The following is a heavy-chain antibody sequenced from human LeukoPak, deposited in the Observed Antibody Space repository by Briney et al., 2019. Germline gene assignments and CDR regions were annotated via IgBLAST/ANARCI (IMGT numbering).Heavy chain of an antibody. V-gene: IGHV4-59*01. CDR2: IYYSGST. D-gene: IGHD2-15*01. J-gene: IGHJ4*02. CDR3: ARGAATRPTMRFDY. Sequence: SETLSLTCTVSGGSISSYYWSWIRQPPGKGLEWIGYIYYSGSTNYNPSLKSRGTISVDTSKTQFSLKLSSVTAADTAVYYCARGAATRPTMRFDYWGQGTLVTVSS. CDR1: GGSISSYY.